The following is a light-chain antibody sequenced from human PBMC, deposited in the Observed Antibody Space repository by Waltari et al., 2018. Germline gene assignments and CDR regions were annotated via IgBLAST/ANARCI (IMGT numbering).Light chain of an antibody. CDR3: GTDHGTGNNFMWV. Sequence: QPVLTQPPSASASLGASVTLTCTLSGGTYQVDWYQQRPGKGPRFVMRVGTRGIVGSKGDGIPDRFSVLGSGLNRYLIIKNLQEEDESDFYCGTDHGTGNNFMWVFGGGTKLTV. J-gene: IGLJ3*02. CDR2: VGTRGIVG. CDR1: GGTYQ. V-gene: IGLV9-49*03.